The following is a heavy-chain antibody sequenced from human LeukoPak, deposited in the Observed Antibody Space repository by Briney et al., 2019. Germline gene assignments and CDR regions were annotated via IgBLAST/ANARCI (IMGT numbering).Heavy chain of an antibody. J-gene: IGHJ4*02. D-gene: IGHD4-23*01. Sequence: GGSLRLSCAASGFTFSSYAMSWVRQAPGKGLEWVSAISGSGGSTYYADSVKGRFSISRDNSKRTLYLQMNSLRAEDTAVYWCVRDGGTVAPHDYWGQGILVTVSS. CDR1: GFTFSSYA. CDR3: VRDGGTVAPHDY. CDR2: ISGSGGST. V-gene: IGHV3-23*01.